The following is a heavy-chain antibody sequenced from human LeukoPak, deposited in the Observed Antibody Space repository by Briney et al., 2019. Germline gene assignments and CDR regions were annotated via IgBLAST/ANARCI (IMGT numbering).Heavy chain of an antibody. D-gene: IGHD3-10*01. CDR3: AREGGVLWFGELGY. CDR1: GGSISSSNW. CDR2: IYHSGSL. Sequence: SETLSLTCAVSGGSISSSNWWSWVRQPPGKGLEWIGEIYHSGSLNYNPSLKSRITISIDKSKNQFSLNLSSVTAADTAVYYCAREGGVLWFGELGYWGQGTLVTVSS. V-gene: IGHV4-4*02. J-gene: IGHJ4*02.